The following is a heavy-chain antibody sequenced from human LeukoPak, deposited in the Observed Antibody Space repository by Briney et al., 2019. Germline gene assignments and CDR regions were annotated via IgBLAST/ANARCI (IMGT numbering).Heavy chain of an antibody. CDR1: GGSFSGYY. CDR2: INHSGST. Sequence: PSETLSLTCAVYGGSFSGYYWSWIRQPPGKGLEWIGEINHSGSTNYNPSLKSRVTISVDTSKNQFSLKLSSVTAADTAVYYCARGGYGDYFGYWGQGTLVTVSS. V-gene: IGHV4-34*01. CDR3: ARGGYGDYFGY. J-gene: IGHJ4*02. D-gene: IGHD4-17*01.